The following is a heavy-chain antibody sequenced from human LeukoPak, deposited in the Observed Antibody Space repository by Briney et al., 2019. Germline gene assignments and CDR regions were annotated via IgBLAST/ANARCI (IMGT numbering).Heavy chain of an antibody. Sequence: GGSLRLSCAASGFTFSSYAMSWVRQAPGKGLEWVSAINGSGGSTYYADSVKGRFTISRDNSKNTLYLQMNSLRAEDTAVYYCAKFVGGYYDSSGYWYYFDYWGQGTLVTVSS. J-gene: IGHJ4*02. V-gene: IGHV3-23*01. CDR3: AKFVGGYYDSSGYWYYFDY. CDR2: INGSGGST. D-gene: IGHD3-22*01. CDR1: GFTFSSYA.